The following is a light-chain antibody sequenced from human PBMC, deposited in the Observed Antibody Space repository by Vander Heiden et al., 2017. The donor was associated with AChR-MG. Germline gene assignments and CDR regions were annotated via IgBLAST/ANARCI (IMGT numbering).Light chain of an antibody. CDR1: QRVSSIY. V-gene: IGKV3-20*01. CDR3: QLFAPPRGGGGYS. CDR2: GAP. J-gene: IGKJ2*01. Sequence: ELVVTQSPGTLPLSPGDRATLSCRPGQRVSSIYVAWYPQKLGPAPRPLIYGAPKRAAGVPDRLIGGGSGADFPLTISRLEPKNFEVYYFQLFAPPRGGGGYSFGQGTKLEIK.